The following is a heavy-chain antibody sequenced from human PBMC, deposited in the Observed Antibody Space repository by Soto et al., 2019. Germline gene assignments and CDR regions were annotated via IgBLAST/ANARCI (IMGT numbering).Heavy chain of an antibody. CDR3: AKDNLYDSSGYYVPENGMDV. Sequence: EVQLLESGGGLVQPGGSLRLSCAASGFTFSSYAMSWVRQAPGKGLEWVSAISGSGGSTYYADSVKGRFTISRDNSKNTLYLQMNSLRAEDTAVYYCAKDNLYDSSGYYVPENGMDVWGQGTTVTVSS. J-gene: IGHJ6*02. CDR1: GFTFSSYA. D-gene: IGHD3-22*01. V-gene: IGHV3-23*01. CDR2: ISGSGGST.